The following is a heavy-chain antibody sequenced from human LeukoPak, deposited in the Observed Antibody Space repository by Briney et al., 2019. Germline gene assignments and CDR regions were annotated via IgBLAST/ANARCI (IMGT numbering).Heavy chain of an antibody. CDR3: ARHPGYYYYYMDV. Sequence: ASVKVSCKASGYTFTSYYMHWVRQAPGQGLEWMGINNPSGGSTSYAQKFQGRVTMTRDMSTSTVYMELSSLRSEDTAVYYCARHPGYYYYYMDVWGKGTTVTVSS. V-gene: IGHV1-46*01. D-gene: IGHD6-13*01. CDR2: NNPSGGST. J-gene: IGHJ6*03. CDR1: GYTFTSYY.